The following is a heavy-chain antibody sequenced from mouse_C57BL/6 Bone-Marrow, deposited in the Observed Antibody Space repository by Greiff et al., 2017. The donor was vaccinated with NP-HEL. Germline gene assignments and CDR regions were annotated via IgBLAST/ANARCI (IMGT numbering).Heavy chain of an antibody. J-gene: IGHJ2*01. CDR3: ARSRRGGYYFDY. CDR1: GYTFTDYN. V-gene: IGHV1-22*01. CDR2: INPNNGGT. Sequence: VQLQQPGPELVKPGASVKMSCKASGYTFTDYNMHWVKQSHGKSLEWIGYINPNNGGTSYNQKFKGKATLTVNKSSSTAYMELRSLTAEDSAVYYCARSRRGGYYFDYWGQGTTLTVSS.